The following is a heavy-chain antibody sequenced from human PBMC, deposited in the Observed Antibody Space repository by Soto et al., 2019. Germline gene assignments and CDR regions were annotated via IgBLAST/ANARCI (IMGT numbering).Heavy chain of an antibody. D-gene: IGHD3-16*01. CDR2: INTNGGST. Sequence: GGSLRLSCAASGFTFSNHAMHWARQAPGKGLECISTINTNGGSTYYADSVKGRFTISRDNSKSTLYLQMGSLRADDMAIYYCARGGGGAALADFDYWGQGALVTVSS. J-gene: IGHJ4*02. CDR3: ARGGGGAALADFDY. V-gene: IGHV3-64*02. CDR1: GFTFSNHA.